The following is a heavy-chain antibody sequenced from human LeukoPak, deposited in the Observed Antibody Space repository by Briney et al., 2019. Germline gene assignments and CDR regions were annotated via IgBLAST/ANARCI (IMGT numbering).Heavy chain of an antibody. D-gene: IGHD3-22*01. J-gene: IGHJ4*02. CDR2: IYSGGST. CDR1: GFTVSSNY. CDR3: ATSYYYDSSGYYPDY. Sequence: GGSLRLSCAASGFTVSSNYMSWVRQAPGKGLEWVSVIYSGGSTYYADSVKGRFTISRDNSKNTLYLQMNSLRAEDTAVYYCATSYYYDSSGYYPDYWGQGTLVTVSS. V-gene: IGHV3-53*01.